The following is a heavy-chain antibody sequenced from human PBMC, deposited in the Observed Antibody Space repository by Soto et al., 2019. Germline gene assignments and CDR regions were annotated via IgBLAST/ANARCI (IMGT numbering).Heavy chain of an antibody. V-gene: IGHV1-46*01. D-gene: IGHD2-15*01. CDR3: ARGYCSGGNCYTGLHV. CDR2: AYPSGGGT. Sequence: QVQLVQSGAEVRKPGASVRVSCKAAGYTFSITYLHWLRQAPGQGLEWLGLAYPSGGGTNYKERFTGRLNITRDTSTSTVYMDLRRPTSEYTALYYCARGYCSGGNCYTGLHVWGQVTTVTVS. CDR1: GYTFSITY. J-gene: IGHJ6*02.